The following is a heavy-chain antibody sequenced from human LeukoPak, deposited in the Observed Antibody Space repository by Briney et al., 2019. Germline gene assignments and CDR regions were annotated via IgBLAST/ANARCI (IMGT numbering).Heavy chain of an antibody. D-gene: IGHD6-19*01. V-gene: IGHV3-23*01. CDR3: AKQGSGWDVDY. Sequence: LAGGSLRLSCAASGFTFISYAMSWVRQAPGKGLDWVSAISGPGGSTYYADSVQGRFTISRDNSKNTLYLQMNSLRAEDTAVYYCAKQGSGWDVDYWGQGTLVTISS. CDR2: ISGPGGST. J-gene: IGHJ4*02. CDR1: GFTFISYA.